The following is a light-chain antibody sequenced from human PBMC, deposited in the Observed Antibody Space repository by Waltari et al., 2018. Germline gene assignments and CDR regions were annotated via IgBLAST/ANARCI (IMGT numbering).Light chain of an antibody. CDR1: TSDVGGYNS. V-gene: IGLV2-11*01. Sequence: QSALTQPPSVSGSPEQSVTISCTGSTSDVGGYNSVSWYQQHPGKAPKLIIFDVNQRPSGVPDRFSGSKSGHTASLTISGLRPEDEADYHCCSYAGVHTFWLFGGGTKLTVL. CDR3: CSYAGVHTFWL. J-gene: IGLJ3*02. CDR2: DVN.